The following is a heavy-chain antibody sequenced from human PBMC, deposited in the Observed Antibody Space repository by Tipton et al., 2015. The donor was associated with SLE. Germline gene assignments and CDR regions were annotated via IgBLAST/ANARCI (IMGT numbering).Heavy chain of an antibody. CDR1: GYTFTGYY. CDR2: INPNSGGT. CDR3: AREGGTGDGEDYFDY. D-gene: IGHD7-27*01. V-gene: IGHV1-2*02. J-gene: IGHJ4*02. Sequence: QLVQSGAEVKKPGASVKVSCKASGYTFTGYYMHWVRQAPGQGLEWMGWINPNSGGTNYAQKFQGRVTMTRDTSISTAYMELSRLRSDDTAVYYCAREGGTGDGEDYFDYWGQGTLVTVSS.